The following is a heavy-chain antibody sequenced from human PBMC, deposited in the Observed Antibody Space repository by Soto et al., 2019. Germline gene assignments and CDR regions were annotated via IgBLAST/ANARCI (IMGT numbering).Heavy chain of an antibody. V-gene: IGHV3-21*01. D-gene: IGHD6-19*01. CDR2: ISSSSSYI. CDR3: ARSYSSGWYFFGY. Sequence: GGSLRLSCAASGFTFSSYSMNWVRQAPGKGLEWVSSISSSSSYIYYADSVKGRFTISRDNAKNSLYLQMNSLRAEDTAVSYCARSYSSGWYFFGYRGQGTLVTVSS. J-gene: IGHJ4*02. CDR1: GFTFSSYS.